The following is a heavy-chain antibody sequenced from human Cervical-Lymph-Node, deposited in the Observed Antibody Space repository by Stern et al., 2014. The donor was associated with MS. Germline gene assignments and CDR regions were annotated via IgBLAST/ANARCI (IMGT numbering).Heavy chain of an antibody. J-gene: IGHJ4*02. CDR3: ATSTAMVYAPERRADY. CDR2: ISSSGSTI. D-gene: IGHD2-8*01. Sequence: VQLVESGGGLVKPGGSLRLSCAASGFTFSDYYMSWIRQAPGKGLEWVSYISSSGSTIYYADSVKGRFTISRDNAKNSLYLQMNSLRAEDTAVYYCATSTAMVYAPERRADYWGQGTLVTVSS. V-gene: IGHV3-11*01. CDR1: GFTFSDYY.